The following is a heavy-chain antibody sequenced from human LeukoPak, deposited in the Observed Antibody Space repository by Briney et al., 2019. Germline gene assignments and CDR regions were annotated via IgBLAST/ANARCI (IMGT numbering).Heavy chain of an antibody. V-gene: IGHV1-18*01. CDR2: ISAYNGNT. J-gene: IGHJ5*02. CDR1: GYTFTSYG. D-gene: IGHD3-9*01. Sequence: ASVKVSCKASGYTFTSYGISWVRQAPGQGLEWMGWISAYNGNTTYAQKLQGRVTMTTDTSTSTAYMELRSLRSDDTAVYYCARDQSYYDILTGYYNVMGGWFDPWGQGTLVTVSS. CDR3: ARDQSYYDILTGYYNVMGGWFDP.